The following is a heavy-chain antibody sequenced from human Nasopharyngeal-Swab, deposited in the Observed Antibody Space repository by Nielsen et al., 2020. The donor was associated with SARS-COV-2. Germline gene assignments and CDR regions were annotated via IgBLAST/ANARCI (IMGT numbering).Heavy chain of an antibody. CDR1: GFTFSSYA. CDR2: ISGSGNSP. CDR3: AKDVRGSTWADYYYYVMDV. Sequence: GGSLRLSCAASGFTFSSYAMSWVRQAPGKGLEWVSAISGSGNSPYYADSVKGRFTISRDNSKNTLYLQMNSLRAEDTALYYCAKDVRGSTWADYYYYVMDVWGQGTTVTVSS. J-gene: IGHJ6*02. D-gene: IGHD6-13*01. V-gene: IGHV3-23*01.